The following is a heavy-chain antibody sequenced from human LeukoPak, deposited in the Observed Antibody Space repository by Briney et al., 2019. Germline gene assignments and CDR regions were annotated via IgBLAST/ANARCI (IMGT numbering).Heavy chain of an antibody. CDR1: GGSISSYY. Sequence: PSETLSLTCTVSGGSISSYYWSWIRQPPGKGLEWIAYIYYSSSTNYNPSLYSRVTISVDTSKNQFSLQLSSVTAADTAVYYCARSGSGSTGGAFDIWGQGTMVTVSS. CDR3: ARSGSGSTGGAFDI. J-gene: IGHJ3*02. CDR2: IYYSSST. V-gene: IGHV4-59*08. D-gene: IGHD3-10*01.